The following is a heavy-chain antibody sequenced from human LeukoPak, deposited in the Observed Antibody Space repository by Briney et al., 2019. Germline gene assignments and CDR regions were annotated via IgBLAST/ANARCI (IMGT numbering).Heavy chain of an antibody. CDR3: TTEGCLSTRCYTPNAFDI. CDR1: GFRFTNAW. Sequence: GGSLRLSCAASGFRFTNAWMSWVRQAPGKGLEWVGRIKSKNNGGTTDYATPVKGRFTISRDDSKNTLYLEMDSLKTEDTVVYYCTTEGCLSTRCYTPNAFDIWGPGTVVTVSS. D-gene: IGHD2-2*02. V-gene: IGHV3-15*01. CDR2: IKSKNNGGTT. J-gene: IGHJ3*02.